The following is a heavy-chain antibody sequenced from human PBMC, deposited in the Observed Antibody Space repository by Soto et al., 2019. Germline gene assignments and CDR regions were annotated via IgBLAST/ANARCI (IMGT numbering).Heavy chain of an antibody. Sequence: SETLSLTCAVYGGSFSGYYWSWIRQPPGKGLEWIGEINHSGSTNYNPSLKSRVTISVDTSKNQFSLKLSSVTAADTAVYYCARDLSYYDSSGYNDAFDIWGQGTMVT. V-gene: IGHV4-34*01. CDR2: INHSGST. CDR3: ARDLSYYDSSGYNDAFDI. CDR1: GGSFSGYY. J-gene: IGHJ3*02. D-gene: IGHD3-22*01.